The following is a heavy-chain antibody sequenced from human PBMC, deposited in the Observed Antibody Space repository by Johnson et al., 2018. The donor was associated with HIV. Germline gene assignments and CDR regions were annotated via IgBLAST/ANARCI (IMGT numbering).Heavy chain of an antibody. J-gene: IGHJ3*02. D-gene: IGHD1-26*01. V-gene: IGHV3-64*01. CDR2: ISSNGGST. Sequence: VLLVESGGGLVQPGGSLRLSCAASRFTFSSYAMHWVRQAPGRGLEYVSAISSNGGSTYYANSVTGRFTISRDNSKNTLYLQMGSLRAEDMEVYYCAREGVGVNAFDIWGQGTMVTVSS. CDR3: AREGVGVNAFDI. CDR1: RFTFSSYA.